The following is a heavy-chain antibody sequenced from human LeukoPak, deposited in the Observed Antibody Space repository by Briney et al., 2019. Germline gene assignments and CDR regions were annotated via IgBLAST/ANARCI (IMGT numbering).Heavy chain of an antibody. J-gene: IGHJ4*02. D-gene: IGHD4-23*01. CDR2: IYYSGST. V-gene: IGHV4-39*01. CDR1: VGSISSSSYY. Sequence: SETLSLTCTFSVGSISSSSYYWGWIRQPPGKGLEWIGSIYYSGSTYYNPSLKSRVTISVDTSKNQFSLKLSSVTAADTAVYYCARTDGNYNSPFDYWGQGTLVTVSS. CDR3: ARTDGNYNSPFDY.